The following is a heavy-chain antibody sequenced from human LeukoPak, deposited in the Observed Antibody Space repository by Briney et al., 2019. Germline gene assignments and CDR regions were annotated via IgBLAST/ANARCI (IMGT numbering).Heavy chain of an antibody. CDR1: DYSISSGYY. V-gene: IGHV4-38-2*02. CDR2: IYHSGTT. D-gene: IGHD2-21*02. CDR3: ARSGGYCGGDCFSDNFDY. Sequence: SETLSLTCTVSDYSISSGYYWGWIRQPPGKVLEWIGSIYHSGTTYYNPSLKSRVSISVDTSKNQFSLSLSSVTAADTALYYCARSGGYCGGDCFSDNFDYWGQGTLVTVSS. J-gene: IGHJ4*02.